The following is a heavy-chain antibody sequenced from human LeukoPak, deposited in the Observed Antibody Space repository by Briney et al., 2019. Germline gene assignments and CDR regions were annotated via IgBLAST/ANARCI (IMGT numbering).Heavy chain of an antibody. J-gene: IGHJ4*02. CDR3: ARDSGYASGGFDY. Sequence: GGSLRLTCAASGFTFSSYSMNWVSQAPGKGLEWVSYISSSSSTIYYADSVKGRFTISRDNAKNSLYLQMNSLRAEDTAVYYCARDSGYASGGFDYWGQGTLVTVSS. CDR2: ISSSSSTI. CDR1: GFTFSSYS. V-gene: IGHV3-48*04. D-gene: IGHD5-12*01.